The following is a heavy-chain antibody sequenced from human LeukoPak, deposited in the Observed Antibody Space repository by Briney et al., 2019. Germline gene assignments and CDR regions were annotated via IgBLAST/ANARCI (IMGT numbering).Heavy chain of an antibody. J-gene: IGHJ2*01. CDR3: ARGRYGDYGDFDL. CDR1: GYTFTRND. Sequence: APVKVSCKPSGYTFTRNDIHWVRQATGQGLEWMGWMNPNSGDTGYAQKFQGRVTITRNTSITTAYMELRNLRSEDTAVYYCARGRYGDYGDFDLWGRGTLVTVSS. CDR2: MNPNSGDT. D-gene: IGHD4-17*01. V-gene: IGHV1-8*03.